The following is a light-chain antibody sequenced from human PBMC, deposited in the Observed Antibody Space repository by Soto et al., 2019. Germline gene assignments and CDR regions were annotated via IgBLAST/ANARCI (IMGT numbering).Light chain of an antibody. J-gene: IGLJ2*01. Sequence: QSALTQPASVSGSPGQSITISCTGTSSDIGDSNYVSWYQQHPGKAPKLVIYDVSNRPSGVSNRFSGSKSANTASLTISGLQAEDEADYYCSSYTSSSTLGVFGGGTKLTVL. CDR2: DVS. CDR1: SSDIGDSNY. V-gene: IGLV2-14*03. CDR3: SSYTSSSTLGV.